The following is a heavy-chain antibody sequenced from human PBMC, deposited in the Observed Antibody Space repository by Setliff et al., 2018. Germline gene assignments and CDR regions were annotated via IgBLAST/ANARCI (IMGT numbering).Heavy chain of an antibody. V-gene: IGHV1-8*02. Sequence: ASVKVSCKASGYTFTAYNINWVRQATGQGLEWMGWMNPNNGKTGYIQKLQGRVTMTRNTSISTVYMELSSLRPEDTAVYYCAEGLRGNDAFDIWGQGTMVTVSS. CDR3: AEGLRGNDAFDI. CDR2: MNPNNGKT. CDR1: GYTFTAYN. J-gene: IGHJ3*02. D-gene: IGHD5-12*01.